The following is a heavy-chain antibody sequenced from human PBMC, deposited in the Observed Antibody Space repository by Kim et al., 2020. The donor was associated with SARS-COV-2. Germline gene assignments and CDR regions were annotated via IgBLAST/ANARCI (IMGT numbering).Heavy chain of an antibody. CDR3: ASIGWIDY. Sequence: GGSLRLSCAASGFTFSSYAMHWVRQAPGKGLEWVAVISYDGSNKYYADSVKGRFTISRDNSKNTLYLQMNSLRAEDTAVYYCASIGWIDYWGQGTLVTVSS. CDR2: ISYDGSNK. V-gene: IGHV3-30-3*01. J-gene: IGHJ4*02. D-gene: IGHD6-19*01. CDR1: GFTFSSYA.